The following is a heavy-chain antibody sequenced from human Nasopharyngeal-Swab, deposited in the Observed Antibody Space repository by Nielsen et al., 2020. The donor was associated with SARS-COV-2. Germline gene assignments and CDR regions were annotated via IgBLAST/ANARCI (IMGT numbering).Heavy chain of an antibody. CDR2: VSYDGRHK. Sequence: VRQAPGKGLEWVAMVSYDGRHKSYADSVKGRFTVSRDNSKNTMYLQMSSLRAEDTAIYYCAKSLRGVSLSFGYYYGLDVWGQGTTVTVSS. CDR3: AKSLRGVSLSFGYYYGLDV. D-gene: IGHD3-10*01. J-gene: IGHJ6*02. V-gene: IGHV3-30*18.